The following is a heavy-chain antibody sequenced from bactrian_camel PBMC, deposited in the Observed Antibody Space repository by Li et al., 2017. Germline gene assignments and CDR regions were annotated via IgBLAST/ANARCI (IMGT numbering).Heavy chain of an antibody. V-gene: IGHV3S54*01. J-gene: IGHJ7*01. CDR1: TIYNTYC. Sequence: HVQLVESGGGSLQAGESLTLSCAGTTIYNTYCVARFRQAPGKEREGVADTDPRSSSTHYADSVKGRFTISKDNIKNTLYLQMNSLKPEDSATYYCAIGEGGEFPPSLGLLLPASLYGMDYWGKGTQVTVS. CDR2: TDPRSSST. D-gene: IGHD3*01.